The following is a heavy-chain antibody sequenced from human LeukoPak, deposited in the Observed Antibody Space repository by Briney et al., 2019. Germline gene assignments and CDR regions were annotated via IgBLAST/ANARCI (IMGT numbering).Heavy chain of an antibody. Sequence: ASVKVSCKASGGTFSSYAISWVRQAPGQGLEWMGGIIPIFGTANYAQKFQGRVTITADKSTSTAYMELSSLRSEDTAVYYCARVEDILTGYYSYWGQGTLVTVSS. CDR1: GGTFSSYA. CDR2: IIPIFGTA. J-gene: IGHJ4*02. CDR3: ARVEDILTGYYSY. V-gene: IGHV1-69*06. D-gene: IGHD3-9*01.